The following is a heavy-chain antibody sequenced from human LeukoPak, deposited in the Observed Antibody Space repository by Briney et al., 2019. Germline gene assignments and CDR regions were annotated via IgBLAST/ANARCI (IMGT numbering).Heavy chain of an antibody. V-gene: IGHV1-69*04. CDR1: GGTFSSYA. CDR2: IIPILGIA. Sequence: GASVKVSCKASGGTFSSYAISGVRQAPGQGLEWMGRIIPILGIANYAQKFQGRVTITADKSTSTAYMELSSLRSEDTAVYYCARDGIAVAGTTEDYWGQGTLVTVSS. D-gene: IGHD6-19*01. CDR3: ARDGIAVAGTTEDY. J-gene: IGHJ4*02.